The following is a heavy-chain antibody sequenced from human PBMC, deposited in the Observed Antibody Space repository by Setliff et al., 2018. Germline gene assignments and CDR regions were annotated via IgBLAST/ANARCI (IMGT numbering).Heavy chain of an antibody. CDR1: GHSLTSNH. Sequence: ASVKVSCKASGHSLTSNHFHWGRQAPGKGLEWMGTINPNDGYTIYTPAFQGRVAMTTDTSTGTAYMELSGLTSADTAIYYCIVNMVRPVTGLDSWGPGTLVTV. CDR3: IVNMVRPVTGLDS. J-gene: IGHJ4*02. D-gene: IGHD2-15*01. V-gene: IGHV1-46*01. CDR2: INPNDGYT.